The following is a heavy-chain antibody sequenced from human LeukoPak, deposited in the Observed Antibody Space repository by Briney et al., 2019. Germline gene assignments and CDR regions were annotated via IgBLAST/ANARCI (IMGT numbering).Heavy chain of an antibody. CDR1: GFSFDDYA. CDR3: AKDDLYGDYNWFDP. CDR2: ISYDGSNK. D-gene: IGHD4-17*01. J-gene: IGHJ5*02. V-gene: IGHV3-30*18. Sequence: GRSLRLSCAASGFSFDDYAMHWVRQAPGKGLEWVAVISYDGSNKYYADSVKGRFTISRDNSKNTLYLQMNSLRAEDTAVYYCAKDDLYGDYNWFDPWGQGTLVTVSS.